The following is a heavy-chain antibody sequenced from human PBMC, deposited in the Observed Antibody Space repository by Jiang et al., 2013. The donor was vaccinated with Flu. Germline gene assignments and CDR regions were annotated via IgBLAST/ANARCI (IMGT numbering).Heavy chain of an antibody. CDR2: IYYSGST. Sequence: LLKPSETLSLTRTVSGGSISSSSYYWGWIRQPPGKGLEWIGSIYYSGSTYYNPSLKSRVTISVDTSKNQFSLKLSSVTAADTAVYYCARVNLMVAGTRVVDYWGQGTLVTVSS. CDR1: GGSISSSSYY. J-gene: IGHJ4*02. D-gene: IGHD6-19*01. V-gene: IGHV4-39*01. CDR3: ARVNLMVAGTRVVDY.